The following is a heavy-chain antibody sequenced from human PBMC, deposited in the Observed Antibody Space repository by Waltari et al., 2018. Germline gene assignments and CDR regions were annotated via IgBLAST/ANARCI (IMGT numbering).Heavy chain of an antibody. CDR3: ARIEGVVTRGGYYYDYGMDV. CDR1: GGTFSSYA. V-gene: IGHV1-69*01. CDR2: MSPIFGTA. J-gene: IGHJ6*01. D-gene: IGHD2-15*01. Sequence: QVQLVQSGAEVKKPGSSVKVSCKASGGTFSSYAISWVRQAPGPGLEGMGGMSPIFGTANYEQKCQGRVTITADEATSTDYMELSSLRSEDTAGYYCARIEGVVTRGGYYYDYGMDVWGQGTTVTVCS.